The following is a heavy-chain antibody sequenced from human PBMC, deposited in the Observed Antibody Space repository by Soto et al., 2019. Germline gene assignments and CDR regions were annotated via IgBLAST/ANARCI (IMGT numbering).Heavy chain of an antibody. Sequence: EVQLVESGGGLVQPGGSLRLSCAASGFTFSSYSMNWVRQAPGKGLEWVSYISSSSSTIYYAHSVKGRFTISRDNAKNSLCLQMNLLSDAETFEYYLARQDYSSSCYGMGIWGQGTTVTVSS. CDR2: ISSSSSTI. V-gene: IGHV3-48*02. CDR3: ARQDYSSSCYGMGI. CDR1: GFTFSSYS. D-gene: IGHD6-6*01. J-gene: IGHJ6*02.